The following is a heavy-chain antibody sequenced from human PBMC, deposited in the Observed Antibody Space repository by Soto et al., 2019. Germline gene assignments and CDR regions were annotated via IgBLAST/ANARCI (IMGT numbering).Heavy chain of an antibody. CDR1: GFTFSNYG. CDR2: ILYDGSNT. V-gene: IGHV3-30*18. CDR3: AKSRDGYSFYYFYGLDV. J-gene: IGHJ6*02. D-gene: IGHD4-4*01. Sequence: GGSLRLSCAASGFTFSNYGMHWVRQAPGKGLEWVAAILYDGSNTYYADSVKGRFTISRDNSKNTLYLEMNSLRPEDTAVYHCAKSRDGYSFYYFYGLDVWGQGTTVTVSS.